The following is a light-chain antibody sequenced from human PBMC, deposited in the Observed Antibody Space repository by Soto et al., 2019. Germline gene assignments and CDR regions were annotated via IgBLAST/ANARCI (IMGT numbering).Light chain of an antibody. J-gene: IGKJ4*01. CDR2: AAS. Sequence: QMNQSPSTLSASAGDRVTITCRASQGISSFLAWYQQKPGKAPKLLIYAASSLQSGVPSRFSGSGFGTDFTLTITSLQPEDFATYYCQQVDSYPSTFGGGTKVDIK. CDR3: QQVDSYPST. V-gene: IGKV1-9*01. CDR1: QGISSF.